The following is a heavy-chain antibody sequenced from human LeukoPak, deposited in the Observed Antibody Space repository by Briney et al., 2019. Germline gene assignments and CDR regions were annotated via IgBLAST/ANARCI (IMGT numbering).Heavy chain of an antibody. CDR2: INPNSGGT. J-gene: IGHJ4*02. D-gene: IGHD6-13*01. V-gene: IGHV1-2*02. Sequence: ASVKVSCKASGYTFTGYYMHWVRQAPGQGLEWMGWINPNSGGTNYAQKFQGRVTMTRDTSISTAYMELSSLRSEDTAVYYCASDHFGYSGHGYWGQGTLVTVSS. CDR3: ASDHFGYSGHGY. CDR1: GYTFTGYY.